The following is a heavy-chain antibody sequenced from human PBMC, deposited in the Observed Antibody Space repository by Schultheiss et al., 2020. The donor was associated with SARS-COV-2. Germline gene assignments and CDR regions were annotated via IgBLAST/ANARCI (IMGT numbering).Heavy chain of an antibody. V-gene: IGHV3-7*01. CDR1: GFTFSSYA. CDR2: IKQDGSEK. CDR3: AKESDY. J-gene: IGHJ4*02. Sequence: GGSLRLSCAASGFTFSSYAMHWVRRAPGKGPEWVANIKQDGSEKYYVDSVKGRFTISRDNAKNSLYLQMNSLRAEDTAVYYCAKESDYWGQGTLVTVSS.